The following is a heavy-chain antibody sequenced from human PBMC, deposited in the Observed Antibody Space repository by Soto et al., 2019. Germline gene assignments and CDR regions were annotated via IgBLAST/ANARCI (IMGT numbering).Heavy chain of an antibody. Sequence: WAQHSPGQGLEWMGGIIPIFGTANYAQKFQGRVTIPADESTSTAYMELSSVRSEDTAVYYCARGYDSGGYYYDYWGPGTLITVFS. CDR2: IIPIFGTA. CDR3: ARGYDSGGYYYDY. V-gene: IGHV1-69*01. J-gene: IGHJ4*02. D-gene: IGHD3-22*01.